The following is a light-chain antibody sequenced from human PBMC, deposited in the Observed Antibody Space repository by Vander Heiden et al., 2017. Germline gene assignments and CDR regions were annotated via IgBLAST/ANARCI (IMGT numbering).Light chain of an antibody. J-gene: IGKJ2*01. CDR3: QQWNT. CDR2: DAS. Sequence: AIQLTQSPSSLSASVGDRVTITCRASQGISSALAWYQQKPGKAPKLLIYDASSLESGVPSRFSGSGSGTDFTLTIISLQPEDCATYYGQQWNTFGQGTKLEIK. CDR1: QGISSA. V-gene: IGKV1-13*02.